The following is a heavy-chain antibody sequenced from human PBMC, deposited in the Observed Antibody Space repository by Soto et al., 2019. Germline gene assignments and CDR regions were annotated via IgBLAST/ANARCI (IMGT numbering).Heavy chain of an antibody. CDR1: GYTFTGYY. J-gene: IGHJ4*02. CDR3: ARDQYSSSTLFDY. CDR2: INPNSGGT. D-gene: IGHD6-6*01. V-gene: IGHV1-2*04. Sequence: ASVKVSCKASGYTFTGYYMHWVRQAPGQGLEWMGWINPNSGGTNYAQKFQGWVTMTRDTSISTAYMELSRLRSDDTAVYYCARDQYSSSTLFDYWGQGTLVTVS.